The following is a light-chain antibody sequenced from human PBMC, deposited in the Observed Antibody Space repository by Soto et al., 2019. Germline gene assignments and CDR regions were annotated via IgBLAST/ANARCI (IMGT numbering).Light chain of an antibody. CDR2: EVS. J-gene: IGLJ1*01. CDR3: CSYAGFYTSV. Sequence: QSALTQPRSVSGSPGQSVTISCTGTSSDVGGYKFVSWYQQHPGKAPKFMIYEVSKRPSGVPDRFSGSKSGNTAFLTISGLQAEDEADYYCCSYAGFYTSVFGTGTKSPS. CDR1: SSDVGGYKF. V-gene: IGLV2-11*01.